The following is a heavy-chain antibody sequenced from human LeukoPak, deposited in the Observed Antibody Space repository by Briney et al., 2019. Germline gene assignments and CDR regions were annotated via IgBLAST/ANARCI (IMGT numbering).Heavy chain of an antibody. CDR2: ISAYNGNT. Sequence: ASVKVSCKASGYTLTSYGISWVRQAPGQGLEWMGWISAYNGNTNYAQKLQGRVTMTTDTSTSTAYMELRSLRSDDTAVYYCARASAMVPLGYFDYWGQGTLVTVSS. J-gene: IGHJ4*02. CDR3: ARASAMVPLGYFDY. D-gene: IGHD5-18*01. V-gene: IGHV1-18*04. CDR1: GYTLTSYG.